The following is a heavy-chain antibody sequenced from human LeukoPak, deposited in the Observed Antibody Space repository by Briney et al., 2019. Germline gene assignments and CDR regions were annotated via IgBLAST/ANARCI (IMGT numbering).Heavy chain of an antibody. D-gene: IGHD1-26*01. J-gene: IGHJ4*02. CDR2: INHSGST. CDR1: GGSFSGDY. V-gene: IGHV4-34*01. CDR3: AREKWELSCDY. Sequence: SDPLSLTYAVDGGSFSGDYCRCIRQPPEKGIAWIGEINHSGSTNYNPSLKSRVTISVDTSKNQCSLKLSSVTAADTAVYYCAREKWELSCDYWGQGTLVTVSS.